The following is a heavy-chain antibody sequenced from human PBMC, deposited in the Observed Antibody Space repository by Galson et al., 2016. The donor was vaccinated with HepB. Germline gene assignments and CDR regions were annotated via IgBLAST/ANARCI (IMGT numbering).Heavy chain of an antibody. CDR2: IYSGGNT. J-gene: IGHJ4*02. Sequence: SLRLSCAASRFIFSRYAMSWVRQAPGRGLEWVSGIYSGGNTVYANSVRGRFTISRDSSNNTLYLLMNSLRAEDTAVYYCATHARGYDWGQGTLVTVSS. CDR1: RFIFSRYA. CDR3: ATHARGYD. D-gene: IGHD5-12*01. V-gene: IGHV3-23*03.